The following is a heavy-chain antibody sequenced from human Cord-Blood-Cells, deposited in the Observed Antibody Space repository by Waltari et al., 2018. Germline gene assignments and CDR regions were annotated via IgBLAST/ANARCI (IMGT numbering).Heavy chain of an antibody. Sequence: QVQLVQSGAEVKKPGSSVKVSCKASGGTFSSYAISWVRQAPGEGLDGMGGVIPFVGTANYAQKFQGRVTISADESTSTAYMELSSLGSEDTAVYYCANHSSKDFQGAFDIWGQGTMVTVSS. CDR2: VIPFVGTA. J-gene: IGHJ3*02. D-gene: IGHD6-13*01. V-gene: IGHV1-69*01. CDR1: GGTFSSYA. CDR3: ANHSSKDFQGAFDI.